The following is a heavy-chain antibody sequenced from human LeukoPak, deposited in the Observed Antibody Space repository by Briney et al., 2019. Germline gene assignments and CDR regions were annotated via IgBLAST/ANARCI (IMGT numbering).Heavy chain of an antibody. Sequence: PGGSLRLSCAASGFTFSSYSMNWVRQAPGKGLEWVSSISSGSSYIYYADSVKGRFTISRDNAKNSLYLQMNSLRAEDTAVYYCARHRGTWLVDPWGQGTLVTVSS. J-gene: IGHJ5*02. CDR2: ISSGSSYI. CDR1: GFTFSSYS. V-gene: IGHV3-21*01. CDR3: ARHRGTWLVDP. D-gene: IGHD3/OR15-3a*01.